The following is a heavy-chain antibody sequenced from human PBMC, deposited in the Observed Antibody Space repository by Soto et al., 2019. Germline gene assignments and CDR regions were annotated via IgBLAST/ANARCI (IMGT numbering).Heavy chain of an antibody. CDR1: GGSISSGDYY. Sequence: SETLSLTCTVSGGSISSGDYYWSWIRQPPGKGLEWIGYIYYSGSTYYNPSLKSRVTMSVDTSKNQFSLKLSSVTAADTAVYYCARAPGGAYSYGLKAIGTYDYWGQGTLVTVSS. J-gene: IGHJ4*02. V-gene: IGHV4-30-4*02. CDR3: ARAPGGAYSYGLKAIGTYDY. D-gene: IGHD5-18*01. CDR2: IYYSGST.